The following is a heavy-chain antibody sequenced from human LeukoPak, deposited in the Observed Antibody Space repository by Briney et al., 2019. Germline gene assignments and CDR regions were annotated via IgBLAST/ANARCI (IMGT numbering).Heavy chain of an antibody. CDR1: GYTFTAYY. D-gene: IGHD6-13*01. Sequence: ASVKVSCKASGYTFTAYYLHWVRQAPGQGLEWMGRINPNSGDTEYTQKFQDGVTMTRDTSTSTAYMELSGLRSGDTAVYYCARRPRGYSSSWYLDYWGQGTLVTVSS. CDR2: INPNSGDT. CDR3: ARRPRGYSSSWYLDY. V-gene: IGHV1-2*06. J-gene: IGHJ4*02.